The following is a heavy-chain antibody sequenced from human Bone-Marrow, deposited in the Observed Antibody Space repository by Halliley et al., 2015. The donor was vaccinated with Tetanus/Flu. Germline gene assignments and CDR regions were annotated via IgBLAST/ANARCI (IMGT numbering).Heavy chain of an antibody. Sequence: KGLEWIGCIYYRGSTNYNPPLKSRVTISLDPSRNQFSLRLSSVTAEDTAVYYCARDRVPGAYWGQGTLVTVFS. J-gene: IGHJ4*02. V-gene: IGHV4-59*01. CDR2: IYYRGST. CDR3: ARDRVPGAY.